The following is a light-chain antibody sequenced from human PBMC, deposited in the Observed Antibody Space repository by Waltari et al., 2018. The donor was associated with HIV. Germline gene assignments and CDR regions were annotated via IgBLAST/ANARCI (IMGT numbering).Light chain of an antibody. CDR2: EVT. Sequence: SALSQPASVSGTPGQSITISCTGTHRDIGTCNLVSWYQQIPGKAPKLLIYEVTRRASDVSGRFSASKSGNTASLTISGLQAEDEANYYCSSYTTSSGTVMFGGGTTLTVL. J-gene: IGLJ3*02. CDR1: HRDIGTCNL. V-gene: IGLV2-23*02. CDR3: SSYTTSSGTVM.